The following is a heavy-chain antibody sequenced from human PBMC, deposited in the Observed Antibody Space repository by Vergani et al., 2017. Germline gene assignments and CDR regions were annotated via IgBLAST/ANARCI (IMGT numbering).Heavy chain of an antibody. J-gene: IGHJ4*02. CDR2: IYPADSDT. CDR3: ARHSYRSSSFFDY. V-gene: IGHV5-51*01. CDR1: GYSFTTYW. D-gene: IGHD6-6*01. Sequence: EVQLVQSGAEVQKPGASLKISCKGSGYSFTTYWIGWVRQMPGKGLEWMGIIYPADSDTRYSPSFQGQVTISADKAISTAYLQWSSLKASDSGMYYGARHSYRSSSFFDYWGQGTLVTVSS.